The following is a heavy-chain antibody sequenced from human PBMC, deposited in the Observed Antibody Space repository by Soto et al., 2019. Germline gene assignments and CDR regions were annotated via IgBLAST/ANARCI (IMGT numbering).Heavy chain of an antibody. CDR1: GASISSYY. CDR2: IYYSGST. CDR3: ARLDSSGPYVDY. D-gene: IGHD3-22*01. Sequence: SETLSLTCTVSGASISSYYLSWIRQPPGKGLEWIGYIYYSGSTNYNPSLKSRVTISVDTSKNQFSLKLSSVTASDTAVYYCARLDSSGPYVDYWGQGTLVTVSS. J-gene: IGHJ4*02. V-gene: IGHV4-59*08.